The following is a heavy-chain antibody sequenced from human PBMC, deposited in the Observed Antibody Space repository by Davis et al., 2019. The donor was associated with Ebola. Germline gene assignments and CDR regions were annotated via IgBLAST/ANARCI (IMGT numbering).Heavy chain of an antibody. D-gene: IGHD6-19*01. CDR2: IYYSGST. CDR1: GGSISSSSYY. J-gene: IGHJ6*02. CDR3: ARSCIAVAKYGMDV. Sequence: PSETLSLTCTVSGGSISSSSYYWGWIRQPPGKGLEWIGSIYYSGSTYYNPSLKSRVTISVDTSKNQFSLKLSSVTAADTAVYYCARSCIAVAKYGMDVWGQGTTVTVSS. V-gene: IGHV4-39*01.